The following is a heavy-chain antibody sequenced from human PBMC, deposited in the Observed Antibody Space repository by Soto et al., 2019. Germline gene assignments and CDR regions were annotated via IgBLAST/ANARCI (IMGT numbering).Heavy chain of an antibody. CDR2: MNPNSGNT. D-gene: IGHD3-22*01. J-gene: IGHJ4*02. CDR3: ARAHYYDGSGYYPNFDY. V-gene: IGHV1-8*01. CDR1: GYTFTSYD. Sequence: QVQLVQSGAEVKKPGALVKVSCKASGYTFTSYDINWVRQATGQGLEWMGWMNPNSGNTGYAQKFQGRVTMTRNTSISTAYMELSSLRSEDTAVYYCARAHYYDGSGYYPNFDYWGQGTLVTVSS.